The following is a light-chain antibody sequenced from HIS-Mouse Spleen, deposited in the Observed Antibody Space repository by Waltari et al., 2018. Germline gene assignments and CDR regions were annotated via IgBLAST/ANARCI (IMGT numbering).Light chain of an antibody. V-gene: IGKV3-11*01. CDR1: QSVSSY. CDR2: DAS. J-gene: IGKJ3*01. CDR3: QQRSNWPPFT. Sequence: EIVLTQSPATLSLSPGETPTLSCRASQSVSSYLAWYQQKPGQAPRLLIYDASNSATGIPARFSGSGSGTDFTLTISSLEPEDFAVYYCQQRSNWPPFTFGPGTKVDIK.